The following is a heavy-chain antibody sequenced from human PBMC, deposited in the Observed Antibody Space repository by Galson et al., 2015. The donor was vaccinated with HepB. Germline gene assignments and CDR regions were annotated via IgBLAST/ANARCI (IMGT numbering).Heavy chain of an antibody. J-gene: IGHJ4*02. CDR3: VRGSPLRLRFFSAGSFYSDY. V-gene: IGHV1-8*01. Sequence: SCKASGYTFSSFDINWVRQATGQGLEWMGWMNPNSGNTDYAQKFQGRVTMTRDTSISTAYMELSSLRSDDTAVFYCVRGSPLRLRFFSAGSFYSDYWGQGTLVTVSS. D-gene: IGHD2-15*01. CDR1: GYTFSSFD. CDR2: MNPNSGNT.